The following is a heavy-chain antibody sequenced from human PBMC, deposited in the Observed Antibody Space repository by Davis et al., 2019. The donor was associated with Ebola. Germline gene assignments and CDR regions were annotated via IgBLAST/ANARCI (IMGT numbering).Heavy chain of an antibody. V-gene: IGHV3-74*01. CDR1: GFTFSSYW. Sequence: PGGSLRLSCAASGFTFSSYWMHWVRQAPGKGLVWVSRINSDGSSTRYADSVKGRFTISRDNAKKSLYLEMNSLRAEDTAVYYCATDNWGPALWGQGTLLTVSS. J-gene: IGHJ4*02. CDR3: ATDNWGPAL. D-gene: IGHD7-27*01. CDR2: INSDGSST.